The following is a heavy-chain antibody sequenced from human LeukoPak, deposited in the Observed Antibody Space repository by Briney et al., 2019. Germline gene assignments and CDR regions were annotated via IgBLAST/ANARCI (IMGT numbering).Heavy chain of an antibody. CDR1: GYTFTSYG. CDR2: ISAYNGNT. D-gene: IGHD1-26*01. J-gene: IGHJ4*02. V-gene: IGHV1-18*01. Sequence: ASVKVSCKASGYTFTSYGIIWVRQAPGQGLEWMGWISAYNGNTNYAQKLQGRVTMTTDTSTSTAYMELRSLRPDGTAVYYCARDRKIVGATDYWGQGTLVTVSS. CDR3: ARDRKIVGATDY.